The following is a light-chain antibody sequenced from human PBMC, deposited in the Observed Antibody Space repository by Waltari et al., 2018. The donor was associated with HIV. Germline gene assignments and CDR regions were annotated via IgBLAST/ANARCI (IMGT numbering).Light chain of an antibody. CDR1: HDIHNY. J-gene: IGKJ4*01. CDR3: QQYDNLPLT. V-gene: IGKV1-33*01. Sequence: DIQMTQSPSSLSASVGDRVTFSCQASHDIHNYLNWFQQKPGKAPKLLIYDASSLEEGVPSRFSGSASGTNFTFTISSLQTEDIATYFCQQYDNLPLTFGGGTKVDIK. CDR2: DAS.